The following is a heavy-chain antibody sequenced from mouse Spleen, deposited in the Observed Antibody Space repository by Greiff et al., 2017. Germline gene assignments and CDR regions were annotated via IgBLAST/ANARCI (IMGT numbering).Heavy chain of an antibody. D-gene: IGHD3-1*01. CDR1: GYTFTSYW. Sequence: QVQLKQPGAELVRPGSSVKLSCKASGYTFTSYWMHWVKQRPIQGLEWIGNIDPSDSETHYNQKFKDKATLTVDKSSSTAYMQLSSLTSEDSAVYYCARSSGYGFDYWGQGTTLTVSS. CDR2: IDPSDSET. V-gene: IGHV1-52*01. J-gene: IGHJ2*01. CDR3: ARSSGYGFDY.